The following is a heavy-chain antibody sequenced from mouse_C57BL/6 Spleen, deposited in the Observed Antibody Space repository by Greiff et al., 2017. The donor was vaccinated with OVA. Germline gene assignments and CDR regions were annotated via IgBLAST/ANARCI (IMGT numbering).Heavy chain of an antibody. Sequence: VQLQQSGPELVKPGASVKISCKASGYTFTDYYMNWVKQSHGKSLEWIGDINPNNGGTSYNQKFKGKATLTVDKSSSTAYIELRSLTSEDSAVYYCARMTTVVATDYAMDYWGQGTSVTVSS. CDR3: ARMTTVVATDYAMDY. D-gene: IGHD1-1*01. CDR2: INPNNGGT. CDR1: GYTFTDYY. J-gene: IGHJ4*01. V-gene: IGHV1-26*01.